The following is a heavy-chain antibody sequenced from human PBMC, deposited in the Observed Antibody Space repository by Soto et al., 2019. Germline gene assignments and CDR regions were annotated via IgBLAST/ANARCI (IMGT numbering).Heavy chain of an antibody. CDR3: ARGPGSSAWRFSYYYMDV. J-gene: IGHJ6*02. CDR2: MNPNSGNT. CDR1: FTSYD. D-gene: IGHD6-19*01. V-gene: IGHV1-8*01. Sequence: QVQLVQSGAEVKKPGASVKVSCTFTSYDINWVRQATGQGLEWMPWMNPNSGNTRYAQKFQGRVTLTRNTSNFTAYMDVSGLRSEDTAVYYCARGPGSSAWRFSYYYMDVWGQGTTVTVSS.